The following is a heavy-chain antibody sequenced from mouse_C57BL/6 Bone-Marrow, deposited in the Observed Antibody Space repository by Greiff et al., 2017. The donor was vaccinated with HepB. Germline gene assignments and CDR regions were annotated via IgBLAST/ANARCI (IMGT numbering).Heavy chain of an antibody. V-gene: IGHV10-1*01. CDR2: IRSKSNNYAT. CDR1: GFSFNTYA. D-gene: IGHD2-5*01. CDR3: VRFYSNSAMDY. J-gene: IGHJ4*01. Sequence: EVQLVESGGGLVQPKGSLKLSCAASGFSFNTYAMNWVRQAPGKGLEWVARIRSKSNNYATYYADSVKDRFTISRDDSESMLYLQMNNLKTEDTAMYYGVRFYSNSAMDYWGQGTSVTVSS.